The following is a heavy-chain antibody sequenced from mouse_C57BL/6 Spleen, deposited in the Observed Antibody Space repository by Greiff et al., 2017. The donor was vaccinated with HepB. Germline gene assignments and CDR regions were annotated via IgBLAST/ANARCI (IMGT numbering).Heavy chain of an antibody. V-gene: IGHV1-64*01. CDR1: GYTFTSYW. CDR2: IHPNSGST. J-gene: IGHJ1*03. CDR3: ARERYCGNSGYFDV. Sequence: QVQLQQPGAELVKPGASVKLSCKASGYTFTSYWMHWVKQRPGQGLEWIGMIHPNSGSTNYNEKFKSKATLTADKSSSTAYMQLSSLTSEDSAVYYCARERYCGNSGYFDVWGTGTTVTVSS. D-gene: IGHD1-1*01.